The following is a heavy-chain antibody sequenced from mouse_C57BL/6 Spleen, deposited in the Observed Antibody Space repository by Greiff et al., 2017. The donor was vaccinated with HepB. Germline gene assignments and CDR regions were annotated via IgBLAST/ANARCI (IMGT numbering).Heavy chain of an antibody. Sequence: EVKLVESGGGLVKPGGSLKLSCAASGFTFSDYGMHWVRQAPEKGLEWVAYISSGSSTIYYADTVKGRFTIARDNAKNTLFLQMTSLRSEDTAMYYCAKDDDGGAWFAYWGQGTLVTVSA. V-gene: IGHV5-17*01. CDR3: AKDDDGGAWFAY. J-gene: IGHJ3*01. CDR2: ISSGSSTI. CDR1: GFTFSDYG. D-gene: IGHD2-3*01.